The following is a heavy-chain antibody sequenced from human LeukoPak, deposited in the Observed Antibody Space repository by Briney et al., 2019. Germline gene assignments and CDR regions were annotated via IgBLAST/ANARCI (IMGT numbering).Heavy chain of an antibody. CDR3: ATAKGSVAGLIDY. Sequence: PSETLSLTCTVSGGSISSYYWSWIRQPPGKGLEWTGYIYYSGSTNYNPSLKSRVTISVDTSKNQFSLKMSSMTAADTAVYYCATAKGSVAGLIDYWGQGTLVTVSS. CDR1: GGSISSYY. CDR2: IYYSGST. J-gene: IGHJ4*02. D-gene: IGHD6-19*01. V-gene: IGHV4-59*01.